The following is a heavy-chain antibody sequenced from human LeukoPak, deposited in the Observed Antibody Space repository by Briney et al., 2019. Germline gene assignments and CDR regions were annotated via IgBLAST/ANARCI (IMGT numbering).Heavy chain of an antibody. D-gene: IGHD1-26*01. J-gene: IGHJ4*02. CDR2: ISGSGGGT. CDR1: GFTVSNNY. V-gene: IGHV3-23*01. Sequence: GGSLRLSCAASGFTVSNNYMSWVRQAPEKGLEWVSTISGSGGGTYYADSVKGRFTISRDDSKNTLYLQMNSLRAEDTAVYYCVKDLGRYRNNCFDYWGQGTLVTVSS. CDR3: VKDLGRYRNNCFDY.